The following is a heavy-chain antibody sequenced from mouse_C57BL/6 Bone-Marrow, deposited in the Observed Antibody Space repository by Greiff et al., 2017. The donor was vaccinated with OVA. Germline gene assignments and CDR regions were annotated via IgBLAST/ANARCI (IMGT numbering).Heavy chain of an antibody. V-gene: IGHV1-15*01. J-gene: IGHJ2*01. CDR1: GYTFTDYE. CDR2: IDPETGGT. Sequence: QVQLKESGAELVRPGASVTLSCKASGYTFTDYEMHWVKQTPVHGLEWIGAIDPETGGTAYNQKFKGKAILTADKSSSTAYMELRSLTSEDSAVYYCTRFRGGGYWGQGTTLTVSS. D-gene: IGHD3-3*01. CDR3: TRFRGGGY.